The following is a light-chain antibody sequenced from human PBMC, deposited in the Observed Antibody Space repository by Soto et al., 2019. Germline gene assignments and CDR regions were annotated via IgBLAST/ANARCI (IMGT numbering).Light chain of an antibody. CDR3: SSFTSSTTYV. CDR1: SSDVGNYNY. CDR2: NVN. J-gene: IGLJ1*01. V-gene: IGLV2-14*01. Sequence: QSVLTQSASVSGSPGQSITISCTGTSSDVGNYNYVSWYQQHPGEVPKLIIFNVNNRPSGVSNRCSGSKSGNTASLTIAGLQAEDEADYYCSSFTSSTTYVFGTGTKLTVL.